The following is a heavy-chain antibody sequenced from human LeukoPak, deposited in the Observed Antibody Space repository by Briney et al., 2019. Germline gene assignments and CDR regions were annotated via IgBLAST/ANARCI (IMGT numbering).Heavy chain of an antibody. CDR1: GGTFSSYA. D-gene: IGHD3-22*01. V-gene: IGHV1-69*05. CDR2: IIPIFGTA. J-gene: IGHJ3*02. CDR3: AREESYYDSSGRAFDI. Sequence: SVKVSCKASGGTFSSYAISWVRQAPGQGLEWMGGIIPIFGTANYAQKLQGRVTMTTDTSTSTAYMELRSLRSDDTAVYYCAREESYYDSSGRAFDIWGQGTMVTVSS.